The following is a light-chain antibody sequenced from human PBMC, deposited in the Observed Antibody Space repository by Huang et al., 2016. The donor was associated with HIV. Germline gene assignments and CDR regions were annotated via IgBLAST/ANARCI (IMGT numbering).Light chain of an antibody. CDR1: QGISNS. CDR3: QQYNNLPT. CDR2: AAS. J-gene: IGKJ3*01. Sequence: DIQMTQSPSSLSASVGDRVTITCRASQGISNSLAWYQQKPGKAPKLLLYAASRLKSGVPSRFSGSGSGTDYTLTISSLQPEDIATYYCQQYNNLPTFGPGTKVHIK. V-gene: IGKV1-NL1*01.